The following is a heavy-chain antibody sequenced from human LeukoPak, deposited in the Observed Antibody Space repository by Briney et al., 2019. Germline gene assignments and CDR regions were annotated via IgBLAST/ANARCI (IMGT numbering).Heavy chain of an antibody. J-gene: IGHJ3*01. V-gene: IGHV3-48*01. Sequence: GGSLRLSCAASGFTFSPYTMHWFRQPPGKGLEWVSYINTGSTTIYYADSVKGRFTISRDNAKNSLYLQFNSLRAEDTAVYYCARDSSVCAFDVWGQGTMVTVSS. CDR2: INTGSTTI. CDR1: GFTFSPYT. CDR3: ARDSSVCAFDV. D-gene: IGHD6-6*01.